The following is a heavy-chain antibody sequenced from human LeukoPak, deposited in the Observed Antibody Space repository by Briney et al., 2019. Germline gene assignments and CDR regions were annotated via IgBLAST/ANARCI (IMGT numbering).Heavy chain of an antibody. V-gene: IGHV3-48*01. CDR2: ISSSSSTI. CDR3: ASTSDHWYTTFLDY. CDR1: GFTFSSYS. J-gene: IGHJ4*02. Sequence: GGSLRLSCAASGFTFSSYSMNWVRQAPGKGLEWVSYISSSSSTIYYADSVKGRFTISRDNAKNSLYLQMNSLRAEDTAVYYCASTSDHWYTTFLDYWGQGTLVTVSS. D-gene: IGHD6-13*01.